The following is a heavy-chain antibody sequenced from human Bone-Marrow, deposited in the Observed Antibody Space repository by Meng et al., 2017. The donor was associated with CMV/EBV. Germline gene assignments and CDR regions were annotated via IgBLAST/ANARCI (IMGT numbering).Heavy chain of an antibody. CDR3: ARDDFWRRDYYYYGMDV. CDR1: GGSFSDYY. CDR2: INHSGNS. D-gene: IGHD3-3*01. V-gene: IGHV4-34*01. Sequence: GSLRLSCAVSGGSFSDYYWSWIRQPPGKGLEWIAEINHSGNSDYNPSLRSRVSISIDTSKNQFSLNLSSLTAADTAVYYCARDDFWRRDYYYYGMDVWGQGTTVTVSS. J-gene: IGHJ6*02.